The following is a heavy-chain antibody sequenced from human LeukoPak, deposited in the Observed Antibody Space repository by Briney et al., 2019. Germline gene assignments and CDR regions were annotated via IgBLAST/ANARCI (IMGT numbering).Heavy chain of an antibody. D-gene: IGHD4/OR15-4a*01. Sequence: GSLRLFCSASGFTFSSHAMGRGRQAPGKGLGWGAAINGGGSNTYYADSVKGRFTISRDNSKNMVYLQMNSLRADDTAVYYCAKTAVVITFRFDDWGQGALVTVSS. CDR1: GFTFSSHA. CDR3: AKTAVVITFRFDD. J-gene: IGHJ4*02. CDR2: INGGGSNT. V-gene: IGHV3-23*01.